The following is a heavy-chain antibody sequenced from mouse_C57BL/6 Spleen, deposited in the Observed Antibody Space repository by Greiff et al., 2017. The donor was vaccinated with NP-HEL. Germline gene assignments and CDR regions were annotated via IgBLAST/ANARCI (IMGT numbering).Heavy chain of an antibody. CDR3: ARDGGSTYFDY. CDR1: GYSITSGYD. J-gene: IGHJ2*01. CDR2: ISYSGST. V-gene: IGHV3-1*01. D-gene: IGHD1-1*01. Sequence: DVKLQESGPGMVKPSQSLSLTCTVTGYSITSGYDWHWIRHFPGNKLEWMGYISYSGSTNYNPSLKSRISITHDTSKNHFFLKLNSVTTEDTATYYCARDGGSTYFDYWGQGTTLTVSS.